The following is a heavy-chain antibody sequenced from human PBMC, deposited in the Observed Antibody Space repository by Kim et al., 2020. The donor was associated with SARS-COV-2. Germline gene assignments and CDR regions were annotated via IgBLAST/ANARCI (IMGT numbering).Heavy chain of an antibody. Sequence: SETLSLTCTVSGGSVTNSYWSWIRLPQGKGLEWVGYIDYSGNTNYNPSLKSRVTISKDTYKNQLSLKLRSVTAADTAVYYCARDSVETSPGEYYLASWGQGTLVTVSS. D-gene: IGHD3-16*01. CDR2: IDYSGNT. V-gene: IGHV4-59*02. CDR3: ARDSVETSPGEYYLAS. CDR1: GGSVTNSY. J-gene: IGHJ4*02.